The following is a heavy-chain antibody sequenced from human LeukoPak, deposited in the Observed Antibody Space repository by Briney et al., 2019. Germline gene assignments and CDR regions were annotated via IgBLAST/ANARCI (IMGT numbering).Heavy chain of an antibody. J-gene: IGHJ4*02. V-gene: IGHV1-46*01. Sequence: ASVKVSCKTSGYTFSRNDISWVRQAPGQGLEWMGIINPSGGSTSYAQKFQGRVTMTRDTSTSTVYMELSSLRSEDTAVYYCARGRQDYWGQGTLVTVSS. CDR2: INPSGGST. CDR1: GYTFSRND. CDR3: ARGRQDY.